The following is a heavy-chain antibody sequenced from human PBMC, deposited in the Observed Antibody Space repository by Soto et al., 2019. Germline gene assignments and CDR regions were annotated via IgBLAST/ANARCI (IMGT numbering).Heavy chain of an antibody. D-gene: IGHD2-15*01. Sequence: SETLSLTCTVSGGSISSGGYYWSWIRQHPGKGLEWIGYIYYSGSTYYNPSLKSRVTISVDTSKNQFSLKLSSVTAADTAVYYCARALYCSGGSCSTLRGMDVWGLGTTVTVSS. CDR3: ARALYCSGGSCSTLRGMDV. CDR2: IYYSGST. J-gene: IGHJ6*02. CDR1: GGSISSGGYY. V-gene: IGHV4-31*03.